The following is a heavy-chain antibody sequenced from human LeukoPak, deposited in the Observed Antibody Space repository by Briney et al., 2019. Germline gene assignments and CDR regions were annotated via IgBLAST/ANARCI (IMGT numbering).Heavy chain of an antibody. CDR3: ATQYYYDSSGSPAFDI. Sequence: GGSLRLSCAASGFTFSTYSMNWVRQAPGKGLEWVSSISSSSSYIYYADSVKGRFTISRDNAKNSLYLQMNSLRAEDTAVYYCATQYYYDSSGSPAFDIWGQGTMVTVSS. D-gene: IGHD3-22*01. CDR2: ISSSSSYI. CDR1: GFTFSTYS. J-gene: IGHJ3*02. V-gene: IGHV3-21*01.